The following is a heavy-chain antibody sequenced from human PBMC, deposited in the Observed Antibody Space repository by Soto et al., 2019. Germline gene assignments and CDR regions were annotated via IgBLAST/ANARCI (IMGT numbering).Heavy chain of an antibody. CDR3: ARDLGSGTDY. CDR1: GFTVSSKY. CDR2: IYSGGTT. V-gene: IGHV3-53*01. D-gene: IGHD6-25*01. Sequence: GGSLRLSCAASGFTVSSKYMSWVRQAPGKGLEWVSVIYSGGTTFYADSVKGRFTISRDNSKNTLYLQMNSLRAEDTAVYHCARDLGSGTDYWGQGTLVTVSS. J-gene: IGHJ4*02.